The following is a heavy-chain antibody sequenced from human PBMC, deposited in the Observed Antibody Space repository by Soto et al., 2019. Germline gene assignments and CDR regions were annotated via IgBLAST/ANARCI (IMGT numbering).Heavy chain of an antibody. CDR3: ARVVNYYDSSGYRYYFDN. V-gene: IGHV4-4*02. CDR2: IYHSGST. D-gene: IGHD3-22*01. J-gene: IGHJ4*02. CDR1: GGSISSSNW. Sequence: SETLSLTCAVSGGSISSSNWWSWVRQPPGKGLEWIGEIYHSGSTNYNPSLKSRVTISVDKSKNQFSLKLSSVTAADTAVYYCARVVNYYDSSGYRYYFDNWGQGTPVTVSS.